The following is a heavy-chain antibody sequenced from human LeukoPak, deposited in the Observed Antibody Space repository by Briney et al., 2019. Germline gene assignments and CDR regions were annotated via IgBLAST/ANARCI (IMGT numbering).Heavy chain of an antibody. V-gene: IGHV3-9*01. CDR1: GFTFDVYA. CDR2: ISWNSGTV. J-gene: IGHJ6*02. CDR3: VKDVGRNYYYGMDV. Sequence: PGGSLRLSCAASGFTFDVYAMHWVRQAPGKGLEWVSGISWNSGTVGYADSVKGRFTISRDNAKNSLYLQMNSLRAEDTALYYCVKDVGRNYYYGMDVWDQGTTVTVSS.